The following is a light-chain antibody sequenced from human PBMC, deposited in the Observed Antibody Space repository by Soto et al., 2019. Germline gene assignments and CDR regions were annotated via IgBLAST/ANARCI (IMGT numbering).Light chain of an antibody. J-gene: IGKJ1*01. CDR3: QKYDSAPET. CDR2: SAS. V-gene: IGKV1-27*01. Sequence: DIQMTQSPSSLSASVGDRVTITCRASQGIGSYLAWYQQKPGKVPKVLIYSASTLQSGVPSRFSGSGSGTGFTLTISSLQPEDVATYYCQKYDSAPETFGQGTKVEI. CDR1: QGIGSY.